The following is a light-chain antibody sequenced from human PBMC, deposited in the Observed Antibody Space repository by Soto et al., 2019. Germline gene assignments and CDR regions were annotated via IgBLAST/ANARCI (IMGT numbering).Light chain of an antibody. CDR1: QTISSW. CDR2: KAS. V-gene: IGKV1-5*03. CDR3: QRYISSSAA. Sequence: DIQMTQSPSTLSGSVGDRVTITCRASQTISSWLAWYQQKPGKAPKLLIYKASTLKSGVPSRFSGSGSGTEFTLTISSLQPDDFSPYAGQRYISSSAAFGLGTKVGIK. J-gene: IGKJ1*01.